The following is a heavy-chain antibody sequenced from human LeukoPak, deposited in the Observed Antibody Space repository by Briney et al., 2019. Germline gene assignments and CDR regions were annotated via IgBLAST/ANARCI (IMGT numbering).Heavy chain of an antibody. CDR1: GFTFSSYA. V-gene: IGHV3-30-3*01. Sequence: PGGSLRLSCAASGFTFSSYAMHWVRQAPGKGLEWVAVISYDGSNKYYADSVKGRFTISRDNSKNTLYLQMNSLRAEDTAVYYCTRSGSDGRWELADFDYWGQGTLVTVSS. D-gene: IGHD1-26*01. J-gene: IGHJ4*02. CDR2: ISYDGSNK. CDR3: TRSGSDGRWELADFDY.